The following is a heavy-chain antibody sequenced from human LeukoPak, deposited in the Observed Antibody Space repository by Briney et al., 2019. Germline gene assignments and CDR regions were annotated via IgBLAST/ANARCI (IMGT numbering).Heavy chain of an antibody. Sequence: SETLSLICTVSGGSISSGSYYWSWIRQPAGKGLEWIGRIYSSGSTNYNPSLKSRVTISVDTSKNQFSLNLSSVAAADTAVYSCARDGGTGYFDYWGQGTLVTVSS. V-gene: IGHV4-61*02. CDR2: IYSSGST. CDR3: ARDGGTGYFDY. CDR1: GGSISSGSYY. J-gene: IGHJ4*02. D-gene: IGHD3-16*01.